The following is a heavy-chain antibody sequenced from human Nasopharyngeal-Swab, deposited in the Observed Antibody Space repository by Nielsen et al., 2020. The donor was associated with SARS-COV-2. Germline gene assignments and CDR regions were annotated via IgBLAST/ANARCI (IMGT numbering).Heavy chain of an antibody. CDR2: INWNGGST. D-gene: IGHD2-21*01. CDR3: ASRSLLSGGAFDY. J-gene: IGHJ4*02. Sequence: GESLKISCAASGFTFDDYGMNWVRQAPGKGLEWVSGINWNGGSTSYAASVKGRFTISRDNAKNSLYLQMNSLRADDTAVYYCASRSLLSGGAFDYWGQGTLVIVSS. CDR1: GFTFDDYG. V-gene: IGHV3-20*04.